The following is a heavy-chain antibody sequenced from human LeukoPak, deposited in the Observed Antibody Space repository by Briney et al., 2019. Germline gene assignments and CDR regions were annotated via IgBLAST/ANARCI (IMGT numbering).Heavy chain of an antibody. CDR3: ARSFGVVIATLRYTGDY. D-gene: IGHD2-21*01. CDR2: ISSSSSTI. V-gene: IGHV3-48*04. Sequence: GGSLRLSCAASGFTFSSYSMNWVRQAPGKGLEWVSYISSSSSTIYYADSVKGRFTISRDNAKNSLYLQMNSLRADDTAVYYCARSFGVVIATLRYTGDYWGQGTLVTVSS. J-gene: IGHJ4*02. CDR1: GFTFSSYS.